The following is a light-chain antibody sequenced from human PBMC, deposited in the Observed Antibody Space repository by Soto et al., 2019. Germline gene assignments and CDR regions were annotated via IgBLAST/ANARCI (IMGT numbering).Light chain of an antibody. CDR1: QSVSSD. CDR2: GAS. V-gene: IGKV3-15*01. Sequence: EIVLTQSPATVSVSPGERATLSRRASQSVSSDLAWYHQKPGQAARLLIYGASTRANGIPARFSGSGAGTEFTLTISSMQSEDFAVYYCQQYNNWHPWTFGQGTKVDIK. CDR3: QQYNNWHPWT. J-gene: IGKJ1*01.